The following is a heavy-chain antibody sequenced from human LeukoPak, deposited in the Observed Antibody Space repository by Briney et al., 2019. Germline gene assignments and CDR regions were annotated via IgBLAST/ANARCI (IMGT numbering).Heavy chain of an antibody. CDR3: ASGYDGSAFYDY. CDR2: IYSASST. CDR1: GFTVSSNY. J-gene: IGHJ4*02. D-gene: IGHD3-22*01. Sequence: GGSLRLSCAASGFTVSSNYMSWVRQAPGKGLEWVSVIYSASSTYYADSVKGRFSISRDNSKNTLYLQMNGLRADDTAVYYCASGYDGSAFYDYWGQGTLVTVSS. V-gene: IGHV3-53*01.